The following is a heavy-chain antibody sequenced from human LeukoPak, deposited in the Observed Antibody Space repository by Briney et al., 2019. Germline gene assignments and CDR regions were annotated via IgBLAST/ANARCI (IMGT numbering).Heavy chain of an antibody. Sequence: PGGSLRLSCAASGFTLSSYAMSWVRQAPGKGLEWVSLISGNAGSTYFADSVKGRFTISRDITKNTLYLQMNSLRAEDTAVYYCAKAQTPADILTGYYVPDYYYYYGMDVWGQGTTVTVSS. CDR3: AKAQTPADILTGYYVPDYYYYYGMDV. V-gene: IGHV3-23*01. J-gene: IGHJ6*02. D-gene: IGHD3-9*01. CDR2: ISGNAGST. CDR1: GFTLSSYA.